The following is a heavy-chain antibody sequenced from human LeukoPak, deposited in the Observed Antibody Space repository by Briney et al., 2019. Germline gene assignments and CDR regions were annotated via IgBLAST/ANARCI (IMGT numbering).Heavy chain of an antibody. Sequence: SVKVSCKASGGTFSSYAISWVRQAPGQGLEWMGGIIPIFGTANYAQKFQGRVTMTRDTSISTAYMELSRLRSDDTAVYYCARDVRMRIAAAGTPGYWGQGTLVTVSS. CDR3: ARDVRMRIAAAGTPGY. D-gene: IGHD6-13*01. CDR2: IIPIFGTA. V-gene: IGHV1-69*05. J-gene: IGHJ4*02. CDR1: GGTFSSYA.